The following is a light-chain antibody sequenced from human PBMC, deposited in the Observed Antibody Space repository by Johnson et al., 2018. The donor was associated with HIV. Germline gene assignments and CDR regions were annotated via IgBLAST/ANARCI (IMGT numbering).Light chain of an antibody. CDR2: DNN. V-gene: IGLV1-51*01. CDR1: SSNIGNNY. Sequence: QSVLTQPPSVSAAPGQKVTISCSGSSSNIGNNYVSWYQQLPGTAPKLLIYDNNKRPSGTPDRFSGSQSGTSATLDITGLQTGDGADYYCGTWDTSLTTGCVFGTGTKVTVL. J-gene: IGLJ1*01. CDR3: GTWDTSLTTGCV.